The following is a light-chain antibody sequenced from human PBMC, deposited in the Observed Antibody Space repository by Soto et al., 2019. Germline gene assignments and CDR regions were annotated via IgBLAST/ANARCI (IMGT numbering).Light chain of an antibody. Sequence: EIVMTQSPATLSVSPGERATLSCRASQSVSSNLAWYQQKPGQTPRLLIYDTSTRATGVPARFSGSRSGTEFTLTISRLEPEDFAVYYCQQYSSSPQTFGQGTKVDIK. CDR3: QQYSSSPQT. V-gene: IGKV3-15*01. CDR2: DTS. J-gene: IGKJ1*01. CDR1: QSVSSN.